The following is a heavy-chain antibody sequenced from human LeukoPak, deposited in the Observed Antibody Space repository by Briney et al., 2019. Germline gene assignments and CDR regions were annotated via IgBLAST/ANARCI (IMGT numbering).Heavy chain of an antibody. J-gene: IGHJ4*02. CDR1: GYSLYNYS. CDR2: ICGGSASP. Sequence: GGSLRLSCAPSGYSLYNYSMSGAPDAPGGGGGWVSAICGGSASPHYAKSVTGRVTLYKDNHKSTVYLQMNTLGPEDTRVYYCAKGYCSGGSCYCGVDYWGQGTLVTVSS. D-gene: IGHD2-15*01. V-gene: IGHV3-23*01. CDR3: AKGYCSGGSCYCGVDY.